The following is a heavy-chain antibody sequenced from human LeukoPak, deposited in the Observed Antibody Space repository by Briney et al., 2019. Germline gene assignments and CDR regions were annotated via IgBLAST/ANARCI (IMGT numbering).Heavy chain of an antibody. D-gene: IGHD1-26*01. CDR1: GFTFSAYS. CDR3: ARLSGNYYVDY. V-gene: IGHV3-48*01. J-gene: IGHJ4*02. Sequence: GSLRLSCAASGFTFSAYSMIWVRQAPGKGLEWVSYISSSSSTIYYADSVKGRFTISRDNAKNSLYLQVNSLRAEDTAVHYCARLSGNYYVDYWGQGTLVTVSS. CDR2: ISSSSSTI.